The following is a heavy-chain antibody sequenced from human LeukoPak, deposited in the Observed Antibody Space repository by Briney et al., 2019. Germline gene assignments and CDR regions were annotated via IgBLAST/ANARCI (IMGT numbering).Heavy chain of an antibody. CDR2: MNPNSGNT. Sequence: GASVKVSCKASGYTFSTYDINWVRQATGHGLDWMGWMNPNSGNTGFAQKFQGRATITRDTSISTAYMELSSLRSDDTAVYYCARDHGSSGWTDYRGQGTLVTVSS. J-gene: IGHJ4*02. V-gene: IGHV1-8*03. D-gene: IGHD6-19*01. CDR3: ARDHGSSGWTDY. CDR1: GYTFSTYD.